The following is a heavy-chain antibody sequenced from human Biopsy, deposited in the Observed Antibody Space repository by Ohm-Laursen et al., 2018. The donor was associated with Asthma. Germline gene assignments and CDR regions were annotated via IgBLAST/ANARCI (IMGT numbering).Heavy chain of an antibody. D-gene: IGHD2-15*01. CDR3: ARVGGVVEAATRLGGMDV. CDR2: ISFDPLNK. V-gene: IGHV3-30-3*01. CDR1: GFTFRSYA. J-gene: IGHJ6*02. Sequence: SLRLSCAASGFTFRSYAMHWVRQAPGKGLDWVALISFDPLNKQYADWVRGRFTVSRDSSKNTLYLQMNSLRADDTAVYYCARVGGVVEAATRLGGMDVWGQGTTVTVSS.